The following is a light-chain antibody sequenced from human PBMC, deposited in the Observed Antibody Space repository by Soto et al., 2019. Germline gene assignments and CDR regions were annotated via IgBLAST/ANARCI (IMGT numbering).Light chain of an antibody. CDR1: SSDIGSNY. CDR2: RNN. Sequence: QSVLTQPPSASGTPGQRVTISCSGSSSDIGSNYVYWYQQLQATAPKLLINRNNQRPSGVPDRFSGCKSGTSASPATSALRSEDEADYYCAAWEDSLSGMVFGGGTKVTVL. V-gene: IGLV1-47*01. J-gene: IGLJ2*01. CDR3: AAWEDSLSGMV.